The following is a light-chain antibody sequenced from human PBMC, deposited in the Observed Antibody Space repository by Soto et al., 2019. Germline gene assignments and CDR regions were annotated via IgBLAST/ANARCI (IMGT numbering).Light chain of an antibody. J-gene: IGKJ1*01. CDR1: QSVSSN. Sequence: EIVMTQCPATLSVSPGERATLSCRASQSVSSNLAWYQQKPGQAPRLLIYGASTRATDIPARFSGSGSGTESTLTISSLQSEDFADYYCQQYNNWPPTFGQGTKVEIK. CDR2: GAS. V-gene: IGKV3-15*01. CDR3: QQYNNWPPT.